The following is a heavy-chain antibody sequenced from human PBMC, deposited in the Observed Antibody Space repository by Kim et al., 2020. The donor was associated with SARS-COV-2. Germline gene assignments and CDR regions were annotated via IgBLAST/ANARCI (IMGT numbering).Heavy chain of an antibody. Sequence: GGSLRLSCAASGFTFSSYSMNWVRQAPGKGLEWVSSISSSSSYIYYADSVKGRFTISRDNAKNSLYLQMNSLRAEDTAVYYCARVLEGMWFFDSWGQGTLVTVSP. CDR1: GFTFSSYS. V-gene: IGHV3-21*01. D-gene: IGHD3-3*01. CDR2: ISSSSSYI. J-gene: IGHJ4*02. CDR3: ARVLEGMWFFDS.